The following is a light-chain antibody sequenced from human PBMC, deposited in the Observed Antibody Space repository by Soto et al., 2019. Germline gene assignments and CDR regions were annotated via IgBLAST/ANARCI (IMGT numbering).Light chain of an antibody. Sequence: DIQMTQSPSTLSASIGDRVTIACRASQGISNWLAWYQQKPGKAPKLLIFHASSLESGVPSRFSGSGSGTEFTLTISSLQPEDFATYYCQQLNSYPSITFGQGTRLEIK. CDR3: QQLNSYPSIT. J-gene: IGKJ5*01. CDR2: HAS. V-gene: IGKV1-5*01. CDR1: QGISNW.